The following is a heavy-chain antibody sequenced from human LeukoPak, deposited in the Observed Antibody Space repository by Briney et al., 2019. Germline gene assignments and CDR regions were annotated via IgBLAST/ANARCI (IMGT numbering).Heavy chain of an antibody. Sequence: ESGPTLVKPTQTLTLTCTFSGFSLSTSGVGVGWIRQPPGKALEWLALIYWDDDKRFSPSLRSRLTLAKDTSKNQVVLTMTNMDPVDTATYYCAHLYYYDSSGYVVDYWGQGTLVTVSS. CDR1: GFSLSTSGVG. CDR3: AHLYYYDSSGYVVDY. J-gene: IGHJ4*02. CDR2: IYWDDDK. V-gene: IGHV2-5*02. D-gene: IGHD3-22*01.